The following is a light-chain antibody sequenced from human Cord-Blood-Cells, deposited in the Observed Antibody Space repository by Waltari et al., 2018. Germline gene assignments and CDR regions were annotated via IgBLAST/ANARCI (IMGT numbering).Light chain of an antibody. CDR2: YDD. J-gene: IGLJ3*02. V-gene: IGLV1-36*01. Sequence: QSVLTQPPSVSEAPRQRVTISCSGSSSNIGHNAVNCYQQLPRKAPKLLIYYDDLLPSGVSDRFSGSKSGTSASLAISGLQSEDEADYYCAAWDDSLNGWVFGGGTKLTVL. CDR1: SSNIGHNA. CDR3: AAWDDSLNGWV.